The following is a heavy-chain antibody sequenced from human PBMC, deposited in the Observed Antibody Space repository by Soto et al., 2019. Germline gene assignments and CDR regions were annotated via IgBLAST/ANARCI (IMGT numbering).Heavy chain of an antibody. CDR2: ISGDGSST. Sequence: PGGSLRLSCAASGFTFSTYAMSWVRQAPGKGLEWVSVISGDGSSTYYADSVKGRFTISRDNSKSTLNLQMNSLRAEDTAVYYCAKQGRDIVVLPAANNYWGQRTLVTVSS. V-gene: IGHV3-23*01. CDR3: AKQGRDIVVLPAANNY. D-gene: IGHD2-2*01. CDR1: GFTFSTYA. J-gene: IGHJ4*02.